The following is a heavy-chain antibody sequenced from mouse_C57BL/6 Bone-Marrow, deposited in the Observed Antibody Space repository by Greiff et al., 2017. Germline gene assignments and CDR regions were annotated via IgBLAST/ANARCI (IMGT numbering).Heavy chain of an antibody. CDR3: TYYYGSRYGYVDV. V-gene: IGHV5-9-1*02. Sequence: EVNLVESGEGLVKPGGSLKLSCAASGFTFSSYSMSWVRQTPEKRLEWVAYISSGGDYIYYADTVKGRFTISRDNARNTLYLQMSSLKSEDTAMYYCTYYYGSRYGYVDVWGTGTTVTVSS. J-gene: IGHJ1*03. D-gene: IGHD1-1*01. CDR2: ISSGGDYI. CDR1: GFTFSSYS.